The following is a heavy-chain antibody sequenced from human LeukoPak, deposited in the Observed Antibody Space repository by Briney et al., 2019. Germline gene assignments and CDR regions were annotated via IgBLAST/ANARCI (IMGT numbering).Heavy chain of an antibody. J-gene: IGHJ3*02. CDR2: ISGSGGST. Sequence: GGSLRLSCAASGFTFSSYAMSWVRQAPGKGLEWVSAISGSGGSTYYADSLKGRFTISRDSSKNTLYLQMNSLRAEDTAVYHCAKGRTAVAVTRSAFDIWGQGTTVTVSS. CDR3: AKGRTAVAVTRSAFDI. CDR1: GFTFSSYA. V-gene: IGHV3-23*01. D-gene: IGHD6-19*01.